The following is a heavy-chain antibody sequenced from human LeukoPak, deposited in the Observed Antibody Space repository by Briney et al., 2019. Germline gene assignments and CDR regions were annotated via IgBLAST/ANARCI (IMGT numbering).Heavy chain of an antibody. J-gene: IGHJ4*02. CDR3: AKRSCRGTTCYPLDY. CDR1: GLTFSVAG. V-gene: IGHV3-23*01. CDR2: ITGNGGST. Sequence: PGGSLRLSCAASGLTFSVAGMHWVRQAPGKGLEWVSTITGNGGSTYYADSVKGRFTISRDNSKSTLYLQMNRLRAEDTAIYYCAKRSCRGTTCYPLDYWGQGTLVTVSS. D-gene: IGHD2-15*01.